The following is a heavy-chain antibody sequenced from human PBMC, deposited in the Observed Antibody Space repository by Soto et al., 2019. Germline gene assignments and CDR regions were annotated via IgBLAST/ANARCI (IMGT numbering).Heavy chain of an antibody. J-gene: IGHJ5*02. CDR3: ARASGSSYWFDP. V-gene: IGHV1-18*01. CDR1: GYTFTSYS. Sequence: ASVKVSCKASGYTFTSYSMHWVRQAPGQRLEWMGWISAYNGNTNYAQKLQGRVTMTTDTSTSTVYMELRSLRSDDTAVYYCARASGSSYWFDPWGQGTLVTVSS. CDR2: ISAYNGNT. D-gene: IGHD1-26*01.